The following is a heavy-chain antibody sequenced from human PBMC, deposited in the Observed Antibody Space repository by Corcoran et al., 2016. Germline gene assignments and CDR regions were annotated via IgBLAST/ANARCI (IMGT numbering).Heavy chain of an antibody. CDR1: GFTFSSYW. V-gene: IGHV3-7*01. CDR2: IKQDGSDK. Sequence: EVQLVESGGGLVQPGGSLRLSCAASGFTFSSYWMSWVRQAPGKGLEWVANIKQDGSDKYYVGSVKGRFTISRDNAKNSLWLQMNSLRAEDAAVYYCARENYGDSFDYWGQGALVTV. J-gene: IGHJ4*02. CDR3: ARENYGDSFDY. D-gene: IGHD4-17*01.